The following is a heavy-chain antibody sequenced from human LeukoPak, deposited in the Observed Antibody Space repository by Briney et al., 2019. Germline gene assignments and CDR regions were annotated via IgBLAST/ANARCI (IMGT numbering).Heavy chain of an antibody. CDR2: IYDSGIT. CDR3: ARDLAVLAASQGYWFDP. D-gene: IGHD2-15*01. V-gene: IGHV4-31*03. CDR1: GGAISGGGYY. J-gene: IGHJ5*02. Sequence: SETLSLTCTVSGGAISGGGYYWTRIRQHPGKALEWIGYIYDSGITNYNPSLKSRLTMSIDTSQNQFSLKLNSVTAADTAVYFCARDLAVLAASQGYWFDPWGQGILVIVSS.